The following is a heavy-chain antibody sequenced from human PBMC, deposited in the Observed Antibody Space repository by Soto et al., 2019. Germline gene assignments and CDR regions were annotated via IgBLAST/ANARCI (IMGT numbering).Heavy chain of an antibody. CDR1: EFTFSSYG. Sequence: QAQLVESGGGVVQPGRSLRLSCIASEFTFSSYGMHWVRQAPGKGLEWVAVIWYDGSNEDYADSVKGRFTISRDNYMNTLYLHMNSLRAEDTAVYYCARERHPVGLDCWGQGTLVIVSS. V-gene: IGHV3-33*01. CDR2: IWYDGSNE. J-gene: IGHJ4*02. D-gene: IGHD1-26*01. CDR3: ARERHPVGLDC.